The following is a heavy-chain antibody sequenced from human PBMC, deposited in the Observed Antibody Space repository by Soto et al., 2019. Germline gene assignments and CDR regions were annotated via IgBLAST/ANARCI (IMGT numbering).Heavy chain of an antibody. CDR3: ARTYYYDSSGYSAFDI. CDR2: IYYSGST. V-gene: IGHV4-30-4*01. Sequence: QVQLQESGPGLVKPSQTLSLTCTVSGGSISSGDYYWSWIRQPPGQGLEGIGYIYYSGSTYYNPSLKNRVTISVDTSKNQFSLKLSSVTAADTAVYYCARTYYYDSSGYSAFDIWGQGTMVTVSS. D-gene: IGHD3-22*01. J-gene: IGHJ3*02. CDR1: GGSISSGDYY.